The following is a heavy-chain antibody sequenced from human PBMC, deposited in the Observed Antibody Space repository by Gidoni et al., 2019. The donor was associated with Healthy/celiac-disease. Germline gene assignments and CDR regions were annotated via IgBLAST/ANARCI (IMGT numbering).Heavy chain of an antibody. V-gene: IGHV3-9*01. D-gene: IGHD6-13*01. J-gene: IGHJ1*01. Sequence: EVQLVESGGGLVQPGRSLRLSCAASGFTFDDYAMHWVRQAPGKGLEWVSGISWNSGSIGYADSVKGRFTISRDNAKNSLYLQMNSLRAEDTALYYCAKEIWAAAGSVQHWGQGTLVTVSS. CDR3: AKEIWAAAGSVQH. CDR1: GFTFDDYA. CDR2: ISWNSGSI.